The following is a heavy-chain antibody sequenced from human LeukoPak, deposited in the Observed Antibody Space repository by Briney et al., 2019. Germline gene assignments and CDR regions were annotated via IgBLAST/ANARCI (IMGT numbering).Heavy chain of an antibody. J-gene: IGHJ4*02. V-gene: IGHV3-23*01. CDR3: AKEWAQYDYVWGSYGLDY. CDR1: GFTFSSYA. Sequence: GGSLRLSCAASGFTFSSYAMSWVRQAPGKGLEWVSAISGSGGSTYYADSVKGRFTISRDNSKNTLYLQMNSLRAGDTAVYYCAKEWAQYDYVWGSYGLDYWGQGTLVTVSS. D-gene: IGHD3-16*01. CDR2: ISGSGGST.